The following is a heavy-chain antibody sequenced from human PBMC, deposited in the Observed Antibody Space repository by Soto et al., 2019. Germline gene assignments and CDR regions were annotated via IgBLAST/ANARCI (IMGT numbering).Heavy chain of an antibody. J-gene: IGHJ4*02. CDR2: FYWHDDK. Sequence: QITLKHSGPTLVKPTQTLTLTCTVSGFSLTTPGLGVGWIRQPPGKALEWLTLFYWHDDKRYSSSLRDRLTIARDTSNNQVVLSMTTMGPEYSATYYCVRLMSTDTTGYFDYWGQGILVTVSS. D-gene: IGHD1-1*01. CDR1: GFSLTTPGLG. V-gene: IGHV2-5*01. CDR3: VRLMSTDTTGYFDY.